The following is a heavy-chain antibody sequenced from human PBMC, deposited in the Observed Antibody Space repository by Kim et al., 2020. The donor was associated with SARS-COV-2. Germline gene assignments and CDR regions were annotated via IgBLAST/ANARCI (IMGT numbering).Heavy chain of an antibody. D-gene: IGHD3-10*01. CDR2: IYHSGST. V-gene: IGHV4-4*02. J-gene: IGHJ6*02. CDR1: GGSISSSNW. CDR3: ARDGMVRGVKLSPKVRMDV. Sequence: SETLSLTCAVSGGSISSSNWWSWVRQPPGKGLEWIGEIYHSGSTNYNPSLKSRVTISVDKSKNQFSLKLSSVTAADTAVYYCARDGMVRGVKLSPKVRMDVWGQGTTVTVSS.